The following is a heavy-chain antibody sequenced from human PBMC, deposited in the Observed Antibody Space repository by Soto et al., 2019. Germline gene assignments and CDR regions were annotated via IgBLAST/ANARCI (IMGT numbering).Heavy chain of an antibody. V-gene: IGHV3-48*03. Sequence: PGGSLRLSCAASGFTFSSYEMNWVRQAPGKGLEWVSYISSSGSTIYYADSVKGRFTISRDNAKNSLYLQMNSLRAEDTAVYYCARQYDHVWGSYRFSWFDPWGQGTLVTVSS. J-gene: IGHJ5*02. CDR3: ARQYDHVWGSYRFSWFDP. CDR2: ISSSGSTI. CDR1: GFTFSSYE. D-gene: IGHD3-16*02.